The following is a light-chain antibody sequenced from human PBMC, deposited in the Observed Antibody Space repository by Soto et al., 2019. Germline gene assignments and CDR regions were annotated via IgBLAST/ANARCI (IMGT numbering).Light chain of an antibody. CDR3: HQSYRAPHT. Sequence: DIQMTQSPSSLSASVGDRVTITCRASQTINNLLHWYQQKPGKAPKLLIYTSSSLESGVPSRFSGSGSGTDFTLTITSLQPEDFASYFCHQSYRAPHTFGQGT. V-gene: IGKV1-39*01. J-gene: IGKJ2*01. CDR1: QTINNL. CDR2: TSS.